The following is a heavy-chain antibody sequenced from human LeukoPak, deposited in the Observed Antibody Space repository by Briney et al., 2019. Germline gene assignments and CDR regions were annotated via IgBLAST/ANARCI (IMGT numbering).Heavy chain of an antibody. CDR3: ARSNWNYDFDY. CDR1: GFTFSSYS. J-gene: IGHJ4*02. D-gene: IGHD1-7*01. V-gene: IGHV3-21*01. CDR2: ISSSSSYI. Sequence: GGYLRLSCAASGFTFSSYSMNWVRQAPGNGLEWVSSISSSSSYIYYADSVKGRFTISRDNAKNSLYLQMNSLRAEDTAVYYCARSNWNYDFDYWGQGTLVTVSS.